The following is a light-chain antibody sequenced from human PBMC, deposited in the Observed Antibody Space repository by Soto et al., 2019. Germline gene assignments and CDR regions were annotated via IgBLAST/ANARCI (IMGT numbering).Light chain of an antibody. Sequence: DIQMTQSPSSLSASVGDSVTITCRASQTIIGYLNWYQQKPGKAPRLLINAASNLQSGVPSRFRGSGSGTDFTLTISSLQPEDFATYYCQQCYSDFRTFGPGTKVDI. CDR1: QTIIGY. J-gene: IGKJ3*01. CDR2: AAS. V-gene: IGKV1-39*01. CDR3: QQCYSDFRT.